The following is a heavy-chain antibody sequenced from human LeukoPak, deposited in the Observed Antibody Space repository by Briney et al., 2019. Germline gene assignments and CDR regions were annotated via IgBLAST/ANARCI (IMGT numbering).Heavy chain of an antibody. J-gene: IGHJ4*02. V-gene: IGHV1-18*01. D-gene: IGHD3-22*01. CDR3: ARVVEVVVITTEIDY. CDR2: ISAYNGNT. CDR1: GYTFTSYG. Sequence: EASVKVSCKASGYTFTSYGISWVRQAPGQGLEWMGWISAYNGNTNYAQKLQGRVTMTTDTSTSTAYMELRSLRSDDTAVYYCARVVEVVVITTEIDYWGQGTLVTVSS.